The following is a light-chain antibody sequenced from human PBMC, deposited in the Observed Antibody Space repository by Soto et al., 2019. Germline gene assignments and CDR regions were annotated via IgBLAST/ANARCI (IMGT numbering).Light chain of an antibody. CDR1: QSVSSSS. Sequence: EIVLTQSPDTLSLSPGERATLSCRASQSVSSSSLAWYQQKPGQAPRLLIYGASSRATGIPDRFSGSGSGTDFTLTISRLETADFAVYYCQQYGSSPLTFGGGTKVEIK. V-gene: IGKV3-20*01. CDR2: GAS. J-gene: IGKJ4*01. CDR3: QQYGSSPLT.